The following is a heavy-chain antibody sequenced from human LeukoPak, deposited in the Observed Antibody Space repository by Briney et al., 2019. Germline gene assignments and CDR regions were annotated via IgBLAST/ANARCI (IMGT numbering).Heavy chain of an antibody. Sequence: PSETLSLTCAVYGGSFSGYYWSWIRQPPGKGLEWIGEINHSGSTYYNPSLKSRVTISVDTSENQFSLKLSSVTAADTAVYYCARHSSGWYPYFDYWGQGTLVTVSS. V-gene: IGHV4-34*01. J-gene: IGHJ4*02. CDR1: GGSFSGYY. D-gene: IGHD6-19*01. CDR3: ARHSSGWYPYFDY. CDR2: INHSGST.